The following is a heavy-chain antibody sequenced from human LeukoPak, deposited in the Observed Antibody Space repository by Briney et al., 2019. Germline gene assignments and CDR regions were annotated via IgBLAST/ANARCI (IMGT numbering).Heavy chain of an antibody. J-gene: IGHJ4*02. V-gene: IGHV3-30*02. Sequence: SGGSLRLSCAASGFTFSIYGMHWVRQAPGKGLEWLAFIRYDGRNTFYADSVKGRFTISRDNSKNTLYVQVNSLRDEDTAVYYCAKGGTEVPREVMRFDYWGQGTLVIVSS. D-gene: IGHD1-1*01. CDR3: AKGGTEVPREVMRFDY. CDR2: IRYDGRNT. CDR1: GFTFSIYG.